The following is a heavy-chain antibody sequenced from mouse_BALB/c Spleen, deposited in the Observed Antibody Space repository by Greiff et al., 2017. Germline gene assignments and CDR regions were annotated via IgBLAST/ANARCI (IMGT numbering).Heavy chain of an antibody. CDR1: GYSITSGYY. J-gene: IGHJ4*01. D-gene: IGHD2-2*01. CDR3: ARDRDGYDYYAMDY. CDR2: ISYDGSN. V-gene: IGHV3-6*02. Sequence: EVKLMESGPGLVKPSQSLSLTCSVTGYSITSGYYWNWIRQFPGNKLEWMGYISYDGSNNYNPSLKNRISITRDTSKNQFFLKLNSVTTEDTATYYCARDRDGYDYYAMDYWGQGTSVTVSS.